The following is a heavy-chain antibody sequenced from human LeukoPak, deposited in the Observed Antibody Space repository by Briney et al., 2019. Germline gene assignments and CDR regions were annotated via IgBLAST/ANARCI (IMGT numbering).Heavy chain of an antibody. Sequence: SETLSLTCSVSGGSISSLYWSWIRQPPGKGLEWIGYIYYTGSTNYNPSLKSRVTISVDTSKNQFSLKLSSVTAADTAVYYCARAPIAGTTGTTRSSGRWFDPWGQGTLVTVSS. CDR3: ARAPIAGTTGTTRSSGRWFDP. V-gene: IGHV4-59*12. D-gene: IGHD1-1*01. CDR1: GGSISSLY. J-gene: IGHJ5*02. CDR2: IYYTGST.